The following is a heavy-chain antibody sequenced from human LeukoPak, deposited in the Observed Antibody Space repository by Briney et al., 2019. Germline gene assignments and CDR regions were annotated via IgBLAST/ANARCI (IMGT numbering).Heavy chain of an antibody. V-gene: IGHV4-39*01. D-gene: IGHD3-9*01. Sequence: PSETLSLTCTVSGGSISSYYWGWIRQPPGKGLEWIGSIYYSGSTYYNPSLKSRVTISVDTSKNQFSLKLSSVTAADTAVYYCARLPPYYDILTGYWGYYFDYWGQGTLVTVSS. CDR1: GGSISSYY. CDR3: ARLPPYYDILTGYWGYYFDY. J-gene: IGHJ4*02. CDR2: IYYSGST.